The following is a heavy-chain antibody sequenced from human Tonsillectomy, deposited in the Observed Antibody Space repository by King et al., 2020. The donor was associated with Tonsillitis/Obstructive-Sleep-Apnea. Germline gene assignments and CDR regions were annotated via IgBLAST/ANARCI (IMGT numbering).Heavy chain of an antibody. CDR3: ARDDVVARYIDS. CDR2: INPSSGST. D-gene: IGHD5-12*01. V-gene: IGHV1-46*01. CDR1: GYTFTRFY. Sequence: VQLVESGAEVRKPGASVTVSCTAYGYTFTRFYIHWVRQARGHGLEWMGIINPSSGSTTYAQKFQGRVTMTRDTSTSTVYMELSSLRSEDTAVYYCARDDVVARYIDSWGQGTLVTVSS. J-gene: IGHJ4*02.